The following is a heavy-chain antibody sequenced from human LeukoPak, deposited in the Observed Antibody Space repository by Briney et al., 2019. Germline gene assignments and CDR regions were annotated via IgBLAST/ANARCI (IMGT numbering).Heavy chain of an antibody. J-gene: IGHJ4*02. D-gene: IGHD2-15*01. CDR2: INPSGGIT. CDR3: ATGPLNLYCSGGSCYHDY. CDR1: GYTITDYY. Sequence: ASVKVSCKASGYTITDYYLHWVRQAPGQGLEWMGIINPSGGITIYAQKFQGRVTMTEDTSTDTAYMELSSLRSEDTAVYYCATGPLNLYCSGGSCYHDYWGQGTLVTVSS. V-gene: IGHV1-46*01.